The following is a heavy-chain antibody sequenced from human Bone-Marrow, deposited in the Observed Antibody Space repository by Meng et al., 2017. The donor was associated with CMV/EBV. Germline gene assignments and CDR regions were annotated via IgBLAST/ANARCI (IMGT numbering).Heavy chain of an antibody. CDR3: ASEQLLFRSLDY. CDR2: INPNSGGT. J-gene: IGHJ4*02. D-gene: IGHD2-2*01. Sequence: ASVKVSCKASGYTFTGYYMHWVRQAPGQGLEWMGWINPNSGGTNYAQKFQGRVTMTRDTSISTAYMELSRLRSEDTAVYYCASEQLLFRSLDYWGQGTLVTVSS. V-gene: IGHV1-2*02. CDR1: GYTFTGYY.